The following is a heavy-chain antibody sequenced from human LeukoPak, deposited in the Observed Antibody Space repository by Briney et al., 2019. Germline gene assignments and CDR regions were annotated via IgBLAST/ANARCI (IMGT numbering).Heavy chain of an antibody. J-gene: IGHJ6*02. CDR1: GFTFSSYW. CDR3: ARTYDFWSGNYYGMDV. D-gene: IGHD3-3*01. Sequence: GGSLRLSCAASGFTFSSYWMPWVRQAPGKGLVWVSRINSDGSSTSYADSVKGRFTISRDNAKNTLYLQMNSLRAEDTAVYYCARTYDFWSGNYYGMDVWGQGTTVTVSS. CDR2: INSDGSST. V-gene: IGHV3-74*01.